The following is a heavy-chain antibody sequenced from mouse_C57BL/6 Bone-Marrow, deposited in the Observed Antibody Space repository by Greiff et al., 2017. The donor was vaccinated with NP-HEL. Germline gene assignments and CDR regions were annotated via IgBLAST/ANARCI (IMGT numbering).Heavy chain of an antibody. V-gene: IGHV7-1*01. CDR2: SRNKANDYTT. D-gene: IGHD1-1*01. CDR1: GFTFSDFY. J-gene: IGHJ4*01. CDR3: ARDMDYYGIDYAMDY. Sequence: EVKLVESGGGLVQSGRSLRLSCATSGFTFSDFYMEWVRQAPGKGLEWIAASRNKANDYTTEYSAYVKGRFIVSRDTSQSILYLQMNALRAEDTAIYYCARDMDYYGIDYAMDYWGQGTSVTVSS.